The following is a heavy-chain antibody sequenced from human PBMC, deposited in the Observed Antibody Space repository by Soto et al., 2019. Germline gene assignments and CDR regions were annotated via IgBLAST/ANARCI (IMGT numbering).Heavy chain of an antibody. J-gene: IGHJ3*02. Sequence: SETLSLTCTVSGGSISSSSYYWGWIRQPPGKGLEWIGSIYYSGSTYYNPSLKSRVTISVDTSKNQFSLKLSSVTAADTAVYYCARLLNSGWYAFDIWGQGTMVT. CDR2: IYYSGST. D-gene: IGHD6-19*01. V-gene: IGHV4-39*01. CDR1: GGSISSSSYY. CDR3: ARLLNSGWYAFDI.